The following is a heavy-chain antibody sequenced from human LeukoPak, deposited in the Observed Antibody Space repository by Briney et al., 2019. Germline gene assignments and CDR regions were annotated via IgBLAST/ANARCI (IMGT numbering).Heavy chain of an antibody. Sequence: ASVKVSCKSSGYMFTSHGIHWLRQAPGQGLEWMGWISAQNGNTNYVQQFLGRVTMTRDTSASTAYMELRSLKSDDTAVYYCARGHIAARRHLDYWGQGTLVTVSS. V-gene: IGHV1-18*01. CDR3: ARGHIAARRHLDY. J-gene: IGHJ4*02. D-gene: IGHD6-6*01. CDR1: GYMFTSHG. CDR2: ISAQNGNT.